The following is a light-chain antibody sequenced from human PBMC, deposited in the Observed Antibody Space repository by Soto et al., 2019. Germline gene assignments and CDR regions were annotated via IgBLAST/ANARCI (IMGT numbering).Light chain of an antibody. CDR1: QSISGW. V-gene: IGKV1-5*01. Sequence: DIQMTQSPSNLSASVGDRVTITCRASQSISGWLAWYQQKPGKVPKRLIYAASSLQTDVPSRFSGSGSGTEFTLTISSLQPEDFATYYCLQHKNYPITFGQGTRLEIK. J-gene: IGKJ5*01. CDR3: LQHKNYPIT. CDR2: AAS.